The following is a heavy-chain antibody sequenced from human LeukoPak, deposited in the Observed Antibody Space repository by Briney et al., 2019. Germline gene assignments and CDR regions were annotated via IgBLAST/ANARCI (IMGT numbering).Heavy chain of an antibody. D-gene: IGHD7-27*01. V-gene: IGHV4-59*01. CDR1: GGSIDTYY. CDR3: AKLGSPRAY. Sequence: SETLSLTCTVSGGSIDTYYWSWIRQPPGKGLEWIGYIYYLGSTDYDPSLKSRVTISVDTSKNQFSLSLRSVTAADTAVYYCAKLGSPRAYWGQGILVRVS. CDR2: IYYLGST. J-gene: IGHJ4*02.